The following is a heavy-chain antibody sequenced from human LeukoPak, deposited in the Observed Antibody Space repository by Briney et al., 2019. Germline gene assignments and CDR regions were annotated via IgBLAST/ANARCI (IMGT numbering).Heavy chain of an antibody. Sequence: ASVKVSCKASGYTFTGYYMHWVRQAPGQGLEWMGWINPNSGGTNYAQKFQGRVTMTRDTSISTAYMELSRLRSDDTAVYYCARGKKVVAAKNYYYYYMDVWGKGTTVTVSS. J-gene: IGHJ6*03. V-gene: IGHV1-2*02. D-gene: IGHD3-16*01. CDR3: ARGKKVVAAKNYYYYYMDV. CDR1: GYTFTGYY. CDR2: INPNSGGT.